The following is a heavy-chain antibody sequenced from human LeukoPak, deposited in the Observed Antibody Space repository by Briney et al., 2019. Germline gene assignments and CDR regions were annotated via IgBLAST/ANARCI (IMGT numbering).Heavy chain of an antibody. V-gene: IGHV3-72*01. J-gene: IGHJ3*02. CDR3: ARDLDT. Sequence: GGSLRLSCAASRFTFSDHYMDWVRQAPGKGLEWVGRTRNKANSYTTEYAASVKGRFTISRDDSKNSLYLQMNSLKTEDTAVYYCARDLDTWGQGTMVTVSS. CDR1: RFTFSDHY. CDR2: TRNKANSYTT.